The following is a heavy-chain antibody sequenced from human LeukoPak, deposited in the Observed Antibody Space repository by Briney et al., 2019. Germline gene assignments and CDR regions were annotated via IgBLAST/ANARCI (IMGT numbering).Heavy chain of an antibody. J-gene: IGHJ4*02. CDR1: GSTFSSYW. CDR3: AREPDQTGHFDY. V-gene: IGHV3-7*01. Sequence: PGGSLRLSCAASGSTFSSYWMSWVRQAPGKGLEWVANIKQDGSEKYYVDSVMGRFTISRDNAKNTLYLQMNSLRAEDTAVYYCAREPDQTGHFDYWGQGTLVTVSS. D-gene: IGHD1-1*01. CDR2: IKQDGSEK.